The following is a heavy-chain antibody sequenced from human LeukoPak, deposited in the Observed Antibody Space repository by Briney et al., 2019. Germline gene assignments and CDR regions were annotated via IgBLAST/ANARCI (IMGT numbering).Heavy chain of an antibody. J-gene: IGHJ4*02. CDR3: ARDRSLGELGIPDY. CDR1: GYTFTGYY. Sequence: ASVKVSCKASGYTFTGYYMHWVRQAPGQGLEWMGWINPNSGGTNYAQKFQGRATMTRDTAISTAYMELSRLRSDDTAVYYCARDRSLGELGIPDYWGQGTLVTVSS. V-gene: IGHV1-2*02. D-gene: IGHD1-26*01. CDR2: INPNSGGT.